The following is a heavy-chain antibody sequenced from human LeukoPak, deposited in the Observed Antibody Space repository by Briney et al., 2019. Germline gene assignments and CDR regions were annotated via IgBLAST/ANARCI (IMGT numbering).Heavy chain of an antibody. V-gene: IGHV4-61*01. Sequence: SETLSLTCTVSGGSVSSGSYYWSWIRQPPGKGLGWIGYIYYSGSTNYNPSLKSRVTISVDTSKNQFSLKLSSVTAADTAVYYCARDGRYSGFVWGQGTLVTVSS. CDR2: IYYSGST. J-gene: IGHJ4*02. CDR3: ARDGRYSGFV. D-gene: IGHD5-12*01. CDR1: GGSVSSGSYY.